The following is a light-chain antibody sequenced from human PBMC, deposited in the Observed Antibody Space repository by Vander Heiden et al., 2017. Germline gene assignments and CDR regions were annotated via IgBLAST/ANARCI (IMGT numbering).Light chain of an antibody. CDR3: SSYTSSSTLV. Sequence: QSALTQPASAPGSPAPSITIACTGTRSDVGGYSVVSEHQQQQGKAPKLMSDDVSNRPSGVSNRFSGSKSGNAASLTVSGLQAEDEADDYCSSYTSSSTLVFGTGTKVTGL. J-gene: IGLJ1*01. CDR1: RSDVGGYSV. CDR2: DVS. V-gene: IGLV2-14*01.